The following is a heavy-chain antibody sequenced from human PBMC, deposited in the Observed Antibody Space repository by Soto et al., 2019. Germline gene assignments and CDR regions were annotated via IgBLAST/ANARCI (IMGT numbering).Heavy chain of an antibody. CDR3: ARGIAAAGGGWFDP. CDR2: INHSGST. V-gene: IGHV4-34*01. J-gene: IGHJ5*02. D-gene: IGHD6-13*01. CDR1: GGSFSGYY. Sequence: SETLSLTCAVYGGSFSGYYWSWIRQPPGKGLEWIGEINHSGSTNYNPSLKSRVTISVDTSKNQFSLKLSSVTAADTAVYYCARGIAAAGGGWFDPWRQGTLVTVSS.